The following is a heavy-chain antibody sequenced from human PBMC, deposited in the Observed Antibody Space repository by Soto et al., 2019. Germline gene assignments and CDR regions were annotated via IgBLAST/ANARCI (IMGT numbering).Heavy chain of an antibody. CDR2: IKSKSAGGTT. J-gene: IGHJ4*02. V-gene: IGHV3-15*01. CDR1: GFTFSNAW. CDR3: ARGHRSSGKIFDS. D-gene: IGHD3-22*01. Sequence: EVQQVESGGGLVKPGGSVRLSCAASGFTFSNAWMSWVRQAPGKGLEWVGRIKSKSAGGTTEYDAPVKDRFTISRDDSKNTLYLQMNSLKIEDTAVYYCARGHRSSGKIFDSWGQGTLVTVSS.